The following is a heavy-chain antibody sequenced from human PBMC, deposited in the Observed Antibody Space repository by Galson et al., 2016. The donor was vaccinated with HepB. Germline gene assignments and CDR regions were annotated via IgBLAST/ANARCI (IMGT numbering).Heavy chain of an antibody. CDR2: ISYDGSNK. D-gene: IGHD6-13*01. CDR3: ARGSSSWRYYYYYGMDA. Sequence: SLRLSCAASGFTFSSYAMHWVRQAPGKGLEWVAVISYDGSNKYNADSVKGRFTISRDNSKNTLYLQMNSLRAEDTAVYYCARGSSSWRYYYYYGMDAWGQGTTVTVSS. J-gene: IGHJ6*02. V-gene: IGHV3-30-3*01. CDR1: GFTFSSYA.